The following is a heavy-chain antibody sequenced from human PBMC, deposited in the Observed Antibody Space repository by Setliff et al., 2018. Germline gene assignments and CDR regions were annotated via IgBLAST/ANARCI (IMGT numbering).Heavy chain of an antibody. J-gene: IGHJ6*03. Sequence: GGSLRLSCAASGFTFKDYSMVWVRQVPGKGLEWVAGVIQGGSGVYADSVKGRFTISRDDSKNTLYLQMNSLRAEDTAVYYCTRHGSFYSDSSGYYYGTDSYYYMDVWGKGTTVTVSS. CDR2: VIQGGSG. D-gene: IGHD3-22*01. V-gene: IGHV3-23*01. CDR1: GFTFKDYS. CDR3: TRHGSFYSDSSGYYYGTDSYYYMDV.